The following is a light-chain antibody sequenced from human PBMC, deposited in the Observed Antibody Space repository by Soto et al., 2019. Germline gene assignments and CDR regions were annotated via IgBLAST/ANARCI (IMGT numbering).Light chain of an antibody. CDR2: EGS. Sequence: QSALTQPASVSRSPGQSITISCTGTSSDVGSYNLVSWYQQHPGKAPKLMIYEGSKRPSGVSNRFSGSKSGNTASLTISGLQAEDEADYYCCSYAGSRYVFGTGTKLTVL. CDR1: SSDVGSYNL. J-gene: IGLJ1*01. CDR3: CSYAGSRYV. V-gene: IGLV2-23*01.